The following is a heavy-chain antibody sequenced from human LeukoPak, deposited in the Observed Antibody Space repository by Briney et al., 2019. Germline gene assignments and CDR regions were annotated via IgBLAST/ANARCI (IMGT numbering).Heavy chain of an antibody. V-gene: IGHV3-20*04. J-gene: IGHJ5*02. CDR3: ARGVWYNWFDP. Sequence: GGSLRLSCAASGFTFSKYAMTWVRQAPGKGLEWVSGINWNGGSTGYADSVKGRFTISRDNAKNSLYLQMNSLRAEDTALYYCARGVWYNWFDPWGQGTLVTVSS. CDR2: INWNGGST. CDR1: GFTFSKYA. D-gene: IGHD3-16*01.